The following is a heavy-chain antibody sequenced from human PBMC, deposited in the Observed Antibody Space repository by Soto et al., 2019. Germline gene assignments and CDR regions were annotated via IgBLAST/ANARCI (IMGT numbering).Heavy chain of an antibody. D-gene: IGHD2-21*02. CDR3: VQSRCGGDCLQSYSSHSYYGLDV. Sequence: QITLKESGPTLVKPTQTLTLTCSFSGFSLSTTGVGVGWIRQPPGKARGGFEPIFWVVDKRYNPSLNSRLTITKDTSKNQVVLAMTNMDPVDTATYYCVQSRCGGDCLQSYSSHSYYGLDVWGQGTTVTVSS. CDR2: IFWVVDK. CDR1: GFSLSTTGVG. J-gene: IGHJ6*02. V-gene: IGHV2-5*02.